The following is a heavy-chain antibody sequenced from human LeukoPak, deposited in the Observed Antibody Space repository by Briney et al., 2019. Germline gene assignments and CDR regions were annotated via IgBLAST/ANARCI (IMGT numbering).Heavy chain of an antibody. CDR2: IIPILGIA. CDR3: ARAVYDRANWNDDYYYYMDV. V-gene: IGHV1-69*02. CDR1: GGTFSSYT. Sequence: GASVKVSCKASGGTFSSYTISWVRQAPGQGLEWMGRIIPILGIANYAQKFQGRVTITADKSTSTAYMELSSLRSEDTAVYYCARAVYDRANWNDDYYYYMDVWGKGTTVTVSS. D-gene: IGHD1-20*01. J-gene: IGHJ6*03.